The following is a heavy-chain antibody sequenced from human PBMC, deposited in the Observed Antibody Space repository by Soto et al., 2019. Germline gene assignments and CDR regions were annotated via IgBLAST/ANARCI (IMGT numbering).Heavy chain of an antibody. Sequence: QVQLVESGGGVVQPGRSLRLSCAASGFTFSSYGMYWVRQAPGKGLEWVAVISNDGNNKYYVDSVKGRFTISRDNYKNTLYLQMNSLRPEDTAVYYCAKSSSWYFYYYMDVWGEGTTVTVSS. D-gene: IGHD6-13*01. J-gene: IGHJ6*03. CDR1: GFTFSSYG. CDR2: ISNDGNNK. CDR3: AKSSSWYFYYYMDV. V-gene: IGHV3-30*18.